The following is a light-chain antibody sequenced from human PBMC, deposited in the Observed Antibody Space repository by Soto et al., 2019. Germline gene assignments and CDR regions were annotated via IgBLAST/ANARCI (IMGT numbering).Light chain of an antibody. CDR2: KAS. V-gene: IGKV1-5*03. CDR3: QQYDTYPLT. Sequence: DIQMTQSPSTLSASVGDRVTITCRASQSISTLLAWYQQKPGRAPTLLIYKASTLESGVPSRFSGSGSGTEFTLTISTLQPDDFATYYCQQYDTYPLTFGQGTRLE. J-gene: IGKJ5*01. CDR1: QSISTL.